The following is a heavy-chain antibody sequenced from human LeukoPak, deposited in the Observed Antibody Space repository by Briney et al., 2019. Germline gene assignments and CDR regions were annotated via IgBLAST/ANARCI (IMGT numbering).Heavy chain of an antibody. Sequence: SETLSLTCAVYGGSLSGYSWSWIRQPPGKGLEWIGEINHSGSTSHNPSLKSRVTISVDTSKNQFSLNLNSVTAADTAVYYCARGELITRGYFDYWGQGTLVTVSS. CDR2: INHSGST. CDR3: ARGELITRGYFDY. CDR1: GGSLSGYS. J-gene: IGHJ4*02. V-gene: IGHV4-34*01. D-gene: IGHD1-7*01.